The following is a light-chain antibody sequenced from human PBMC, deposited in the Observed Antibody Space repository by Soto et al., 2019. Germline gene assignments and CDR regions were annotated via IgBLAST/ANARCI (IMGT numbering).Light chain of an antibody. J-gene: IGKJ3*01. CDR1: QSALYSSNNKNY. Sequence: DHVMTQSPDSLAVSLGERATINCKSSQSALYSSNNKNYLAWYQQKPGQPPKLLIYWASTRESGVPDRFSGSGSGTDFTLTISSLQAEDVAVYYCQQYRATPGTFGPGTTVNIK. V-gene: IGKV4-1*01. CDR3: QQYRATPGT. CDR2: WAS.